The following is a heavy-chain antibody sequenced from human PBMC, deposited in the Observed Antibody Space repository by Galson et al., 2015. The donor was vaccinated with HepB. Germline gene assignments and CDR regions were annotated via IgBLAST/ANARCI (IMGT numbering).Heavy chain of an antibody. Sequence: SETLSLTCAVSGGSISSSNWWSWVRQPPGKGLEWIGEIYHSGSTNYNPSLKSRVTISVDKSKNQFSLKLSSVTAADTAVYYCARDGRRGRGSGYYLDYWGQGTLVTVSS. J-gene: IGHJ4*02. CDR1: GGSISSSNW. V-gene: IGHV4-4*02. D-gene: IGHD3-22*01. CDR2: IYHSGST. CDR3: ARDGRRGRGSGYYLDY.